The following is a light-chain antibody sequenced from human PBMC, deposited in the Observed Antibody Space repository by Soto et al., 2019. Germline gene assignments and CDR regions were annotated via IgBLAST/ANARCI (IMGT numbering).Light chain of an antibody. V-gene: IGKV1-5*01. CDR2: GAS. J-gene: IGKJ1*01. Sequence: DIQMTRSPSTLSASVGDRVTITCRASESMSNCLAWYQQKPGKAPKLLISGASSLQSGVPSRFSGSASGTEFTLTISSLQPDDIATYYCQQCHRYLTFGQGTKV. CDR3: QQCHRYLT. CDR1: ESMSNC.